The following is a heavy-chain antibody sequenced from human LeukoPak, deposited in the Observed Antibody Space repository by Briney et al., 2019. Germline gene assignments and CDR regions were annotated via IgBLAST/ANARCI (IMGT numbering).Heavy chain of an antibody. CDR2: MNEDGCVK. J-gene: IGHJ5*02. CDR1: GFTFSSYW. D-gene: IGHD3-16*01. CDR3: AVDGGYNRFDP. Sequence: GGSLRLSCAAYGFTFSSYWMAWVRQAPGKGLEWVANMNEDGCVKNYVVSVKGRFTVSRDNAKSSLYLQMNSLRAEDTAVYYCAVDGGYNRFDPWGQGTLVTVPS. V-gene: IGHV3-7*04.